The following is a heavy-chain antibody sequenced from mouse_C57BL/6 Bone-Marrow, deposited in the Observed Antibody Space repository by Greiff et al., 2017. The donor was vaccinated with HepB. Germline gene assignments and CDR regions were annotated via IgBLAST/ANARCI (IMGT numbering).Heavy chain of an antibody. CDR2: IYPRDGST. CDR3: ARPWFAY. Sequence: QVHVKQSGPELVKPGASVKLSCKASGYTFTSYDINWVKQRPGQGLEWIGWIYPRDGSTKYNEKFKGKATLTVDTFSSTAYMELHSLTSEDSAVYFCARPWFAYWGQGTLVTVSA. V-gene: IGHV1-85*01. J-gene: IGHJ3*01. CDR1: GYTFTSYD.